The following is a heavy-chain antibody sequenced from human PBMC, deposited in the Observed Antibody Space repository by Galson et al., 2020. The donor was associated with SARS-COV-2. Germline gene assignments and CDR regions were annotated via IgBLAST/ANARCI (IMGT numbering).Heavy chain of an antibody. V-gene: IGHV4-34*01. Sequence: SETLSLTCTVYGGPFSSHFWSWIRQPPGKGLEWIGEINHSGSTNYNPSLKSRVTISIDTSKNQFSLKLSSVTAADTAVYYGARRPRVSGGSHTYRRPLPIFGLPLNWFDPWGQGTLATVSS. CDR3: ARRPRVSGGSHTYRRPLPIFGLPLNWFDP. D-gene: IGHD3-10*01. J-gene: IGHJ5*02. CDR2: INHSGST. CDR1: GGPFSSHF.